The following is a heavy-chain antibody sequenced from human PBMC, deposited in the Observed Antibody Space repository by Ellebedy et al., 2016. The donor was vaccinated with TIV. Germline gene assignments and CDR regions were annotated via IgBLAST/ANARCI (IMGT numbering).Heavy chain of an antibody. V-gene: IGHV3-7*03. CDR1: GFTFSSYW. CDR2: IKQDGSEK. J-gene: IGHJ5*02. D-gene: IGHD2-2*01. Sequence: GESLKISCAASGFTFSSYWMSWVRQAPGKGLEWVANIKQDGSEKYYVDSVKGRFTISRDNAKNSLYLQMNSLRAEDTAVYYCARHIVVVPAAPNWFDPWGQGTLVTVSS. CDR3: ARHIVVVPAAPNWFDP.